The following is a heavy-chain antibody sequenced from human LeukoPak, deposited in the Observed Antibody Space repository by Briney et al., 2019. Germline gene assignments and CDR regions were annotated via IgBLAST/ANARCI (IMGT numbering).Heavy chain of an antibody. D-gene: IGHD3-3*01. CDR3: AREGQRYDFWSGYLVDYYYYYYMDV. J-gene: IGHJ6*03. CDR1: GYTFTSYG. V-gene: IGHV1-18*01. Sequence: ASVKVSCKASGYTFTSYGISWVRQAPGQGLEWMGWISAYNGNTNYAQKLQGRVTMTTDTSTSTAYMELRSLRSDDTAVSYCAREGQRYDFWSGYLVDYYYYYYMDVWGKGTTVTVSS. CDR2: ISAYNGNT.